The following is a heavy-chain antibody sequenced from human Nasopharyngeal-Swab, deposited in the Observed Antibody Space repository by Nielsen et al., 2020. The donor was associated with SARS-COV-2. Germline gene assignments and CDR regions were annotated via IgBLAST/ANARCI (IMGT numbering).Heavy chain of an antibody. D-gene: IGHD4-17*01. CDR3: TRGSLRTAPDC. J-gene: IGHJ4*02. CDR1: GASISSDY. CDR2: VSYSGRT. V-gene: IGHV4-59*12. Sequence: GSLRLSCAVSGASISSDYWGWIRQPPGKGLEWIGCVSYSGRTDYNPSLKSRVTISIDTSKKHFSLVLNSLTAADTALYYCTRGSLRTAPDCWGQGTLVTVSS.